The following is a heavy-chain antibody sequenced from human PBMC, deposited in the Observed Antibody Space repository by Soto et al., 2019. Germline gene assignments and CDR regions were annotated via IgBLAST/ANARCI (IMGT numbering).Heavy chain of an antibody. D-gene: IGHD3-22*01. CDR2: INSDGSST. Sequence: GSLRLSCAASGFTFSSYWMHWVRQAPGKGLVWVSRINSDGSSTSYADSVKGRFTISRDNAKNTLYLQMNSLRAEDTAVYYCARKEITPYYYDSSGSYDYWGQGTLVTVSS. J-gene: IGHJ4*02. CDR3: ARKEITPYYYDSSGSYDY. CDR1: GFTFSSYW. V-gene: IGHV3-74*01.